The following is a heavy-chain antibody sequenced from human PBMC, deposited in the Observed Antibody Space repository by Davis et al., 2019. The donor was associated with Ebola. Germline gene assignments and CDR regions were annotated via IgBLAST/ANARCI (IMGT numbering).Heavy chain of an antibody. V-gene: IGHV3-30*03. CDR3: ARGESYDFWSGYRLTYYYGMDV. J-gene: IGHJ6*02. CDR2: ISYDGSNK. Sequence: GESLKISCAASGITFSSYGMHWVRQAPGKGLEWVAVISYDGSNKYYADSVKGRFTISRDNSKNTLYLQMNSLRAEDTAVYYCARGESYDFWSGYRLTYYYGMDVWGQGTTVTVSS. CDR1: GITFSSYG. D-gene: IGHD3-3*01.